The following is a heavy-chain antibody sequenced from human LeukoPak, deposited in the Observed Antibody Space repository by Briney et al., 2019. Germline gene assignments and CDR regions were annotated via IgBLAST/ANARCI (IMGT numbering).Heavy chain of an antibody. CDR2: IYPADSDI. D-gene: IGHD2-15*01. CDR1: GYSFTNSW. J-gene: IGHJ1*01. Sequence: GESLKISCKGSGYSFTNSWIGWVRLMPGKGLEWMGIIYPADSDIRYSPSFQGQVTISADNSINTAYLQWSSLKASDTAMYYCARLLGYCAGSNCYRYFQRGGQGTLVTVSS. CDR3: ARLLGYCAGSNCYRYFQR. V-gene: IGHV5-51*01.